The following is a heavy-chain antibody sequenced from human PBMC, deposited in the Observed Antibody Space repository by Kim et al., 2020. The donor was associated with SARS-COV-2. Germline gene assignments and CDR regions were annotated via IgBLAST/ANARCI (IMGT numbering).Heavy chain of an antibody. CDR2: INHSGST. CDR3: ARGVPAAMVGGFDY. D-gene: IGHD2-2*01. V-gene: IGHV4-34*01. CDR1: GGSFSGYY. Sequence: SETLSLTCAVYGGSFSGYYWSWIRQPPGKGLEWIGEINHSGSTNYNPSLKSRVTISVDTSKNQFSLKLSSVTAADTAVYYCARGVPAAMVGGFDYWGQGTLVTVSS. J-gene: IGHJ4*02.